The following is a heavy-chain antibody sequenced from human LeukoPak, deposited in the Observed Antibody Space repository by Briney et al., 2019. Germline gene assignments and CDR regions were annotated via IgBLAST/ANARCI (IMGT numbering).Heavy chain of an antibody. V-gene: IGHV4-39*07. J-gene: IGHJ5*02. CDR2: INYSGIT. D-gene: IGHD1-26*01. Sequence: SETLSLTCTVSGDSISSNNFYWGWIRQPPGKGLEWIGHINYSGITYYNPSLKSRVTISVDTSKNQFSLKLSSVTAADTAVYYCARLYSGSYFGWFDPWGQGTLVTVSS. CDR3: ARLYSGSYFGWFDP. CDR1: GDSISSNNFY.